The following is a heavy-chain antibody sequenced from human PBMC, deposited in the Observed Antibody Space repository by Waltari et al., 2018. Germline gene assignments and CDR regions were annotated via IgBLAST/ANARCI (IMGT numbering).Heavy chain of an antibody. CDR3: ARDFAYGRFDY. V-gene: IGHV3-7*03. Sequence: EVQLVEFGGALFQPGGALGPSCTDSGFTFRNFWVTWVRRAPGKGLEWVAMIGHDASATYYVGSVKGRFTVSRDNAKSSLFLQMNSLSVEDTAVYYCARDFAYGRFDYWGQGTLVTVSS. CDR1: GFTFRNFW. CDR2: IGHDASAT. D-gene: IGHD3-10*01. J-gene: IGHJ4*02.